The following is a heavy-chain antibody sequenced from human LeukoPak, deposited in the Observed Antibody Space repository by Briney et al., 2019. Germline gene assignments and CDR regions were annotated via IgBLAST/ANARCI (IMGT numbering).Heavy chain of an antibody. CDR3: AKDVSHYAMDY. CDR1: GFIFSDYW. D-gene: IGHD4-11*01. V-gene: IGHV3-7*01. Sequence: PGGSLRLSCAASGFIFSDYWMHWVRQAPGKGLEWVASIGQNGGDRNYLDSVKGRFTVSRDNAKNSLYLQINSLRAEDTAVYYCAKDVSHYAMDYWGQGTLVTVSS. J-gene: IGHJ4*02. CDR2: IGQNGGDR.